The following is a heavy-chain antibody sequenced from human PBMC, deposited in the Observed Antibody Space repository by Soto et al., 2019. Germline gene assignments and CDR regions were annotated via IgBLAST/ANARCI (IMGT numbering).Heavy chain of an antibody. J-gene: IGHJ6*03. CDR2: ISNNGAHT. CDR3: ARRGYGSRWPNVYMDV. D-gene: IGHD6-13*01. Sequence: SLRLSCAASGFTFSNYEMHLVRQAPGKGLEYVSGISNNGAHTDYAKSVKGRFTICRDNSENTLYLQMGSLRAEDMALYYCARRGYGSRWPNVYMDVWGKGTTVTVSS. V-gene: IGHV3-64*01. CDR1: GFTFSNYE.